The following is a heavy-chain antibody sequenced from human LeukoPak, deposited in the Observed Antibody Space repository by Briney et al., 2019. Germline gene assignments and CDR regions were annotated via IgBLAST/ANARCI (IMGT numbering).Heavy chain of an antibody. V-gene: IGHV3-23*01. CDR1: GFTFSSYA. CDR3: AKRQYANPFDY. D-gene: IGHD2-2*01. Sequence: GGSLRLSCAASGFTFSSYAMSWVRQAPGKGLEWVSAIGGSGGGTYYADSVKGRFTISRDNSKNTLYLQMNSLRAEDTAVYYCAKRQYANPFDYWGQGTLVTVSS. J-gene: IGHJ4*02. CDR2: IGGSGGGT.